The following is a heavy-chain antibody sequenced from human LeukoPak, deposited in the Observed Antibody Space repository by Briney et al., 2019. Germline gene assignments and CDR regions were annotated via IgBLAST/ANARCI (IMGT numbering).Heavy chain of an antibody. CDR2: IFYSGST. J-gene: IGHJ3*02. Sequence: SETLSLTCTVSLGSLSSYYWSWSRQPPGKGLEWIGYIFYSGSTNYNPSLKSRVTISVDTSKNQFSLKLSSVTAADTAVYYCTRDLNRAFDIWGQGTMVTVSS. V-gene: IGHV4-59*01. CDR3: TRDLNRAFDI. CDR1: LGSLSSYY.